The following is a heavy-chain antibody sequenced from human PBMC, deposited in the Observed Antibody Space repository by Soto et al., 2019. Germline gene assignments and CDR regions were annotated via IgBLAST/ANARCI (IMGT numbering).Heavy chain of an antibody. CDR1: GYTISSYA. CDR2: INAGYGNT. J-gene: IGHJ4*02. Sequence: ASVKFSCKASGYTISSYAMHWVRQAPGQRLEWMGWINAGYGNTKSSQKFQDRVTISRDTSASTAYMELTSLRSEDTAVYYCARDTGDGTFDFWGQGTLVTVSS. V-gene: IGHV1-3*01. CDR3: ARDTGDGTFDF. D-gene: IGHD7-27*01.